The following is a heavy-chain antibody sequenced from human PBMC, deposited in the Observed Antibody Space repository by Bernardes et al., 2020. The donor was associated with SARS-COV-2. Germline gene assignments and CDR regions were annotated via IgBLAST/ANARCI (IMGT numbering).Heavy chain of an antibody. CDR3: ARGYCSSTACSSLNWFDP. J-gene: IGHJ5*02. D-gene: IGHD2-2*01. V-gene: IGHV4-34*01. CDR1: GGYFSGYY. CDR2: ISHSGST. Sequence: SETLSLTCTVYGGYFSGYYWTWIRKRPGKGLEWIGAISHSGSTKYNPSLKSRVTISVDTSKNQFSLRLSSVTAADTAVYYCARGYCSSTACSSLNWFDPWGQGTLVTVSS.